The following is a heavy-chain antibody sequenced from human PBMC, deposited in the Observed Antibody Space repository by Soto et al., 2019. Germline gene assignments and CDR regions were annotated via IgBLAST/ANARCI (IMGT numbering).Heavy chain of an antibody. CDR2: INHSGST. D-gene: IGHD3-9*01. CDR1: GGSFSGYY. J-gene: IGHJ5*02. Sequence: PSETLSLTCAVYGGSFSGYYWSWIRQPPGKGLEWIGEINHSGSTNYNPSLKSRVTISVDTSKNQFSLKLSSVTAADTAVYYCARGRSYYYDILTGYTLPQNWFDPWGQGTRVTVSS. V-gene: IGHV4-34*01. CDR3: ARGRSYYYDILTGYTLPQNWFDP.